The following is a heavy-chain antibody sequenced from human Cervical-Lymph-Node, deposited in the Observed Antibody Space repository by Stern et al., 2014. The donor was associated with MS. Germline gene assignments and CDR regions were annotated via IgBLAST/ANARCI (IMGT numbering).Heavy chain of an antibody. CDR3: ARGCSGGSCQLLLDLDY. CDR1: GFTFNNYA. V-gene: IGHV3-30*01. CDR2: ISFDGSNK. Sequence: VQLVESGGGVVQPGRSLRLSCAASGFTFNNYAMHWVRQAPGKGLEWVAVISFDGSNKNCADSVKGRFTISRDNSKNTLYLQMDTLRAEDTAVYSCARGCSGGSCQLLLDLDYWGQGTLVTVSS. J-gene: IGHJ4*02. D-gene: IGHD2-15*01.